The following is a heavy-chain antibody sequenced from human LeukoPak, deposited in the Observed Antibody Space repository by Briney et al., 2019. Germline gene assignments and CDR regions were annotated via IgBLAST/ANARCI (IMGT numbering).Heavy chain of an antibody. CDR2: ISYDGSNK. CDR3: AKDFGRAATLGSWFDP. Sequence: GGSLRLSCAASGFTFSSYGMHWVRQAPGKGLEWVAVISYDGSNKYYADSVKGRFTISRDNSKNTLYLQMNSLRAEDTAVYYCAKDFGRAATLGSWFDPWGQGTLVTVSS. J-gene: IGHJ5*02. V-gene: IGHV3-30*18. D-gene: IGHD2-15*01. CDR1: GFTFSSYG.